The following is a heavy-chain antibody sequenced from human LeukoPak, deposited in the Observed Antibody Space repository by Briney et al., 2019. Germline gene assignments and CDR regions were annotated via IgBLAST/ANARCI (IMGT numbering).Heavy chain of an antibody. V-gene: IGHV3-21*01. Sequence: GGSLRLSCAASGSTFSSYEMNWVRQAPGKGLEWVSSISSSSSYIYYADSVKGRFTISRDNAKNSLYLQMNSLRAEDTAVYYCARGYSYGPSDYWGQGTLVTVSS. CDR2: ISSSSSYI. CDR1: GSTFSSYE. J-gene: IGHJ4*02. CDR3: ARGYSYGPSDY. D-gene: IGHD5-18*01.